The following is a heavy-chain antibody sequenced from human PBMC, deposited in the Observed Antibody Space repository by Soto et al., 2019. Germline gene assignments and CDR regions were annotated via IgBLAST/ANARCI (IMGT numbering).Heavy chain of an antibody. CDR2: IGTYNAHT. CDR1: GYTFTSYD. D-gene: IGHD2-2*01. J-gene: IGHJ4*02. Sequence: GASVKVSCKASGYTFTSYDISWVRQAPGQGLEWVGGIGTYNAHTSYSQKLQGRVTMTTETSTSTAYMELRSLSSDDTAVYYCGRNRLSSSSTSLDHWAQGTMVTVS. V-gene: IGHV1-18*01. CDR3: GRNRLSSSSTSLDH.